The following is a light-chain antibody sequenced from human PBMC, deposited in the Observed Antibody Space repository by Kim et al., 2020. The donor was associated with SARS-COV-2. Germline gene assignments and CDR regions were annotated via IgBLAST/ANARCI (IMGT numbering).Light chain of an antibody. CDR2: GES. CDR1: QSVSRSY. CDR3: QQYGSSPGT. V-gene: IGKV3-20*01. Sequence: SPGERATLSCRASQSVSRSYLAWYQQKPGQAPRLLIYGESNRATGIPDRFSGSGSGTDFTLTISRLEPEDFAVYYCQQYGSSPGTFGQGTKVDIK. J-gene: IGKJ1*01.